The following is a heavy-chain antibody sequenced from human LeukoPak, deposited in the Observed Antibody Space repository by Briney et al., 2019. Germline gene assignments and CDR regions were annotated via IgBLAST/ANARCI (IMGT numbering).Heavy chain of an antibody. CDR3: ARDPSPVYYASGSSKYYYYGMDV. V-gene: IGHV3-66*01. D-gene: IGHD3-10*01. CDR1: GFTVSSNY. CDR2: ISSGGTT. Sequence: PGGSLRLSCAASGFTVSSNYMNWVRQAPGKGLEWVSLISSGGTTYYTDSVKGRFTISRDNSKSTLYLQMNSLRAEDTAVYYCARDPSPVYYASGSSKYYYYGMDVWAQGPRSPSP. J-gene: IGHJ6*02.